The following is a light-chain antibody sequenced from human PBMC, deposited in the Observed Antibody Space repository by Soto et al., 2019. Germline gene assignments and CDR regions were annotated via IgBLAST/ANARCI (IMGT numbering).Light chain of an antibody. J-gene: IGKJ3*01. CDR3: QHSNHLPL. CDR1: QDIGTY. CDR2: DAS. Sequence: DIQMTQSPPSLSASVGDRVTITCQASQDIGTYLNWYQHKPGKAPNLVIYDASNLETGVPSRFSGGGSGTDFTFTISSLGPEDIATYCCQHSNHLPLFGPGTKVDF. V-gene: IGKV1-33*01.